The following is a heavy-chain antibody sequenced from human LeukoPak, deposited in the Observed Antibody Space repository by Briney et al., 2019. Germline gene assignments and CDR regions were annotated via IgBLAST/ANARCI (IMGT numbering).Heavy chain of an antibody. Sequence: PSQTLSLTCTVSGGSISSGAYYWGWLRQHPGTGLEWVGYIYYTGSTYYNPSLKSRLTISVDTSKNQFSLRLSSVTAADTAVYYCARWVVPAAVPGLSNWSDPWGQGTLVTVSS. CDR3: ARWVVPAAVPGLSNWSDP. CDR1: GGSISSGAYY. D-gene: IGHD2-2*01. CDR2: IYYTGST. J-gene: IGHJ5*02. V-gene: IGHV4-31*03.